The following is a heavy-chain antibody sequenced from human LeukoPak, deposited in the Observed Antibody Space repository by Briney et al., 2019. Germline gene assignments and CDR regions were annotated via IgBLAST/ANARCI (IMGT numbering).Heavy chain of an antibody. CDR2: INHSGST. CDR1: GGSFSGYY. CDR3: ARTLTNYLRQLLRGVYYYYMDV. Sequence: PSETLSLTCAVYGGSFSGYYWSWIRQPPGKGLEWIGEINHSGSTNYNPSLKSRVTISVDTSKNQFSLKLSSVTAADTAVYYCARTLTNYLRQLLRGVYYYYMDVWGKGTTVTVSS. D-gene: IGHD1-7*01. J-gene: IGHJ6*03. V-gene: IGHV4-34*01.